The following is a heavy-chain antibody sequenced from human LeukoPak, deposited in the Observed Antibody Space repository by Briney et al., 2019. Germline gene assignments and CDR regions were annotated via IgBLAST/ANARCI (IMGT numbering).Heavy chain of an antibody. CDR3: ARSTFLRSGEVFLDY. D-gene: IGHD3-10*01. CDR1: GGSISSGSYY. V-gene: IGHV4-61*01. J-gene: IGHJ4*02. CDR2: IYYSGST. Sequence: SQTLSLTCTVSGGSISSGSYYWSWIRQPPGKGLEWIGYIYYSGSTNYNPSLKSRVTISVDTSKNQFSLKLSSVTAADTAVYYCARSTFLRSGEVFLDYWGQGTLVTVSS.